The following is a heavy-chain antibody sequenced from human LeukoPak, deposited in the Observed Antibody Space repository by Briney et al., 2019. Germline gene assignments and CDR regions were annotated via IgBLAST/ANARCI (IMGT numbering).Heavy chain of an antibody. CDR2: IYPGDSDT. CDR3: ASSMTTRDYYYGMDV. CDR1: GYSFTSYW. Sequence: GESLKISCKGSGYSFTSYWIGWVRQMPGKGLEWMGIIYPGDSDTRHSPSFQGQVTISADKSISTAYLQWSSLKASDTAMYYCASSMTTRDYYYGMDVWGQGTTVTVSS. D-gene: IGHD4-11*01. J-gene: IGHJ6*02. V-gene: IGHV5-51*01.